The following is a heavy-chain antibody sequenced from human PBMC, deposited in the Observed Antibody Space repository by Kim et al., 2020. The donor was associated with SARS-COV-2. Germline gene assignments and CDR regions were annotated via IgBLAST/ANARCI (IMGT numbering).Heavy chain of an antibody. CDR2: ISSSSSYI. V-gene: IGHV3-21*01. Sequence: GGSLRLSCAASGFTFSSYSMNWVRQAPGKGLEWVSSISSSSSYIYYADSVKGRFTISRDNAKNSLYLQMNSLRAEDTAVYYCARDLTVVRGVMDYWGQGTLVTVSS. D-gene: IGHD3-10*01. CDR1: GFTFSSYS. J-gene: IGHJ4*02. CDR3: ARDLTVVRGVMDY.